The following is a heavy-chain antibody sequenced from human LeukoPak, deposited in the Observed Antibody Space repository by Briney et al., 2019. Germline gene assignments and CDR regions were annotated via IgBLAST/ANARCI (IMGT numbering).Heavy chain of an antibody. CDR3: ARGSTWA. Sequence: GGSLRLSCVVSGFTFSSSWMSWVRQPPGKGLEWVANIKQDGSEKYYVDSVKGRFTISRDNAKNSLYLQLNSLRAEDTAVYYCARGSTWAWGQGTTVTVSS. V-gene: IGHV3-7*05. CDR1: GFTFSSSW. CDR2: IKQDGSEK. J-gene: IGHJ6*02.